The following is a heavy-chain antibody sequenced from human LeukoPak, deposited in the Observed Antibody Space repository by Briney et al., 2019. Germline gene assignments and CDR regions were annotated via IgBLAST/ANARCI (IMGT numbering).Heavy chain of an antibody. D-gene: IGHD6-19*01. J-gene: IGHJ4*02. CDR3: ARAEFRGSGWSFDY. CDR1: GVSISTSNYY. CDR2: IYYSGST. V-gene: IGHV4-39*07. Sequence: SETLSLTCTVSGVSISTSNYYWGWIRQPPGKGLEWIGSIYYSGSTYYNPSLKSRVTISVDTSKNQFSLKLSSVTAADTAVYYCARAEFRGSGWSFDYWGQGTLVTVSS.